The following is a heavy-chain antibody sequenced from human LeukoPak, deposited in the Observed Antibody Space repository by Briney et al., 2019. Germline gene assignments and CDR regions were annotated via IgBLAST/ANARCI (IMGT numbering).Heavy chain of an antibody. J-gene: IGHJ4*02. CDR1: GLTFSDYY. CDR3: VRVNGDFYFDY. V-gene: IGHV3-11*06. CDR2: MSSSSSYT. D-gene: IGHD4-17*01. Sequence: GGSLRLSCAASGLTFSDYYMSWIRQAPGKGLEWVSYMSSSSSYTNNADSVKGRFTISRDNAKNSLYLQMNSLRAEDTAVYYCVRVNGDFYFDYWGQGTLVTVSS.